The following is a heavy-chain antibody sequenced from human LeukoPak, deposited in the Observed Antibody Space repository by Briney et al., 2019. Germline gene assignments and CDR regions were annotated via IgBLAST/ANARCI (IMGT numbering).Heavy chain of an antibody. D-gene: IGHD3-22*01. CDR1: GGSISSGGYY. Sequence: PSETLSLTCTVSGGSISSGGYYWSWIRQHPGKGLEWIGDSYYSGSTYYNPSLKSRVTISVDTSKNQFSLKLSSVTAADTAVYYCARGVVVITKYLEDGRYYFDYWGQGTLVTVSS. J-gene: IGHJ4*02. CDR3: ARGVVVITKYLEDGRYYFDY. CDR2: SYYSGST. V-gene: IGHV4-31*03.